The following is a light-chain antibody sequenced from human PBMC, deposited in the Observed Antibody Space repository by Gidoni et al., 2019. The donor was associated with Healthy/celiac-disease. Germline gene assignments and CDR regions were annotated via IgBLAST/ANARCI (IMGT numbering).Light chain of an antibody. V-gene: IGKV3-20*01. CDR1: QSVSSSY. J-gene: IGKJ2*01. CDR2: GAS. Sequence: ELVLTQSPGTLSLSPGERATLSCRASQSVSSSYLAWYQQKPGQAPRLLICGASSRATGIPDRFSGSGSGTDFTLTISRLEPEDFAVYYCQQYGSSLYTFGQGTKLEIK. CDR3: QQYGSSLYT.